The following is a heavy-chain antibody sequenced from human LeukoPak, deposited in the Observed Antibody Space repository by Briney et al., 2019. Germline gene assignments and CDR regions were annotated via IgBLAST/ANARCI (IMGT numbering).Heavy chain of an antibody. CDR3: ARVVYSGTLHAFDI. D-gene: IGHD1-26*01. V-gene: IGHV3-7*04. CDR2: IKQDGSEK. CDR1: GFTFSSYW. J-gene: IGHJ3*02. Sequence: GGSLRLSCAASGFTFSSYWMSWVRQAPGKGLEWVANIKQDGSEKYYVDSVKGRFTISRDNAKNSLYLQMNSLRAEDTAVYYCARVVYSGTLHAFDIWGQGTMVTVSS.